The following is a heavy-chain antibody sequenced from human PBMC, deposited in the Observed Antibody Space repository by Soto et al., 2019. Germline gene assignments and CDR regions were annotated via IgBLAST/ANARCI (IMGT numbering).Heavy chain of an antibody. CDR2: IWYDGSNK. J-gene: IGHJ4*02. Sequence: QVQLVESGGGVVQPGRSLRLSCAASGFTFSSYGMHGVRQAPGKGLEWVAVIWYDGSNKYYADSVKGRFTISRDNSKNTLYLQMNSLRAEDTAVYYCAREGPGDSSGYYSYFDYWGQGTLVTVSS. CDR1: GFTFSSYG. V-gene: IGHV3-33*01. D-gene: IGHD3-22*01. CDR3: AREGPGDSSGYYSYFDY.